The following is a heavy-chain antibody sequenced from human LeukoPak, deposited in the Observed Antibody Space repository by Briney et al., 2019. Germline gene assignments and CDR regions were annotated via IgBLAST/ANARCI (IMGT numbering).Heavy chain of an antibody. J-gene: IGHJ4*02. Sequence: GGSLRLSCAASGFTFSSYAMSWVRQAPGKGLEWVSAIGGSGGRTYYADSVKGRFTISRDISKNTLYLQMNSLRAEDTAVYYCAKDGGSYSEYYFDYWGQGTLVTVSS. CDR1: GFTFSSYA. CDR3: AKDGGSYSEYYFDY. CDR2: IGGSGGRT. D-gene: IGHD1-26*01. V-gene: IGHV3-23*01.